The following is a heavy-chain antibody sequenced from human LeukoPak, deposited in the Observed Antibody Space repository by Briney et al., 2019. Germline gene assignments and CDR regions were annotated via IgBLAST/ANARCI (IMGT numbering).Heavy chain of an antibody. CDR3: ARVAVVPAAIYY. D-gene: IGHD2-2*01. J-gene: IGHJ4*02. V-gene: IGHV1-69*05. CDR2: IIPIFGTA. CDR1: GGTFSSYA. Sequence: GSSVKVSCKASGGTFSSYAISWVRQAPGQGLESMGGIIPIFGTANYAQKLQGRVTMTTDTSTSTAYMELRSLRSDDTAVYYCARVAVVPAAIYYWGQGTLVTVSS.